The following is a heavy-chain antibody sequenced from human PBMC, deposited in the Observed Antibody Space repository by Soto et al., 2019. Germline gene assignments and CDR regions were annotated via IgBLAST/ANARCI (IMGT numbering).Heavy chain of an antibody. CDR2: INAGNGNT. CDR3: ARAGLEHPIVQPERRDYYYYYMDV. J-gene: IGHJ6*03. Sequence: ASVKVSCKASGYTFTSYAMHWVRQAPGQRLEWMGWINAGNGNTKYSQKFQGRVTITRDTSASTAYMELSSLRSEDTAVYYCARAGLEHPIVQPERRDYYYYYMDVWGKGTTVTVSS. D-gene: IGHD1-1*01. V-gene: IGHV1-3*01. CDR1: GYTFTSYA.